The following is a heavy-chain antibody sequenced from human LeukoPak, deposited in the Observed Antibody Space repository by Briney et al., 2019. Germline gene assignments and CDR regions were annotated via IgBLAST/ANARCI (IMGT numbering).Heavy chain of an antibody. Sequence: SETLSLTCSVSGGSISGSYWNWIRQPPGKGLEWIGYVSYSGSTNYNPSLKSRVTISVDTSKNQFSLKLSSVTAADTAVYYCARDPVEQPYWFSDLWGRGTLVTVSS. V-gene: IGHV4-59*01. D-gene: IGHD1/OR15-1a*01. CDR1: GGSISGSY. CDR3: ARDPVEQPYWFSDL. J-gene: IGHJ2*01. CDR2: VSYSGST.